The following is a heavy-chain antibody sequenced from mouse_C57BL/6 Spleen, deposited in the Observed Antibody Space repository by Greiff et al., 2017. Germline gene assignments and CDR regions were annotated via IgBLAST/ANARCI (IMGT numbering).Heavy chain of an antibody. CDR2: IYPGDGDT. J-gene: IGHJ1*03. CDR3: ARNYYGSSGYFDV. CDR1: GYAFSSYW. V-gene: IGHV1-80*01. Sequence: QVQLQQSGAELVKPGASVKISCKASGYAFSSYWMNWVKQRPGKGLEWIGQIYPGDGDTNYNGKFKGKATLTADKSSSTAYMQLSSLTSEDSAVYFCARNYYGSSGYFDVWGTGTTVTVSS. D-gene: IGHD1-1*01.